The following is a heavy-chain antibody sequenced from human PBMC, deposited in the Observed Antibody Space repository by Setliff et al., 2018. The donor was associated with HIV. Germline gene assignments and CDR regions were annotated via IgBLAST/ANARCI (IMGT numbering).Heavy chain of an antibody. D-gene: IGHD3-3*01. CDR3: TSARDFWSGYYFVPYYFHY. Sequence: GGSLRLFCRGSGFTFDDYAMSWVRQAPGRGLEWVGFIRSKPYGETTEYAASVKGRFTISRDDSESIAYLQMNSLKTEDTAVYYCTSARDFWSGYYFVPYYFHYWGQGTLVTVSS. J-gene: IGHJ4*02. CDR2: IRSKPYGETT. V-gene: IGHV3-49*04. CDR1: GFTFDDYA.